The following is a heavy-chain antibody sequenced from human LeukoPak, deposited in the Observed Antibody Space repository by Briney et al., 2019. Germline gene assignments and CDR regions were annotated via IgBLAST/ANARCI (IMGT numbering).Heavy chain of an antibody. Sequence: ASVKVSCKASGYTFTGYYMHWGRQAPGQGLEWMGRINPNSGGTNYAQKFQGRVTMTRDTSISTAYMELSRLRSDDTAVYYCARETDCSSTSCYVVGFDPWGQGTLVTVSS. CDR2: INPNSGGT. D-gene: IGHD2-2*01. J-gene: IGHJ5*02. CDR3: ARETDCSSTSCYVVGFDP. V-gene: IGHV1-2*06. CDR1: GYTFTGYY.